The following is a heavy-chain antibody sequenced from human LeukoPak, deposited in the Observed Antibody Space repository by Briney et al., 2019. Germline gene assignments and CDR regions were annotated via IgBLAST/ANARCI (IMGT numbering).Heavy chain of an antibody. CDR1: GFTVSSNY. V-gene: IGHV3-53*01. J-gene: IGHJ6*02. CDR3: ARVPRLIYDMDV. Sequence: PGGSLRLSCAASGFTVSSNYMSWVRQAPGKGLEWVSVIYSGGSTYYADSVKGRFTISRDNSKNTLYLQMNSLRAEDTAVYYCARVPRLIYDMDVWGQGTTVTVSS. D-gene: IGHD2-8*01. CDR2: IYSGGST.